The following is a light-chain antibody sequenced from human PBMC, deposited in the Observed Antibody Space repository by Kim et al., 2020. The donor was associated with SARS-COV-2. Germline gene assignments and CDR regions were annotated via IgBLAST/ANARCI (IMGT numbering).Light chain of an antibody. CDR3: HQRSNWPQT. Sequence: EIVLTQSPATLSLSPEDRATLSCRASQSVSSYLAWYQQKPGQAPRLLLYDASNRATGIPARFSGSGSGTDFTLTISSLEPEDFAVYYCHQRSNWPQTFGQGTKLEI. CDR1: QSVSSY. CDR2: DAS. J-gene: IGKJ2*01. V-gene: IGKV3-11*01.